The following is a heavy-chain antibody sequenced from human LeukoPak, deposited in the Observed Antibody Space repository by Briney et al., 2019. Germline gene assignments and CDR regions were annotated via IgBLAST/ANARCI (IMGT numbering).Heavy chain of an antibody. CDR2: INHSGST. CDR1: GGSFSGYY. J-gene: IGHJ5*02. D-gene: IGHD3-10*01. V-gene: IGHV4-34*01. CDR3: ARGGGMRYYYGSGSPYKT. Sequence: SETLSLTCAVYGGSFSGYYWSWIRQPPGKGLEWIGEINHSGSTNYNPSLKSRVTISVDTSKNQFSLKPSSVTAADTAVYYCARGGGMRYYYGSGSPYKTWGQGTLVTVSS.